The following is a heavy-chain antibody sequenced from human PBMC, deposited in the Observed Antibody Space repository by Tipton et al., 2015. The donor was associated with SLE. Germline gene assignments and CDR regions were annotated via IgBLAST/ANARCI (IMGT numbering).Heavy chain of an antibody. CDR3: ARTTDYGDYVQAFDI. Sequence: QLVQSGAEVKKPGESLKISCKGSGYSFTSYWISWVRQMPGKGLEWMGRIDPSDSYTNYSPSFQGHVTISADKSISTAYLQWSSLKASDTAMYYCARTTDYGDYVQAFDIWGQGTMVTVSS. CDR1: GYSFTSYW. V-gene: IGHV5-10-1*01. D-gene: IGHD4-17*01. J-gene: IGHJ3*02. CDR2: IDPSDSYT.